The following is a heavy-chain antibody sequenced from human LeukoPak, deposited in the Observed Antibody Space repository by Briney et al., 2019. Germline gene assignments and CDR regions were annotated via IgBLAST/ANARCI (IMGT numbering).Heavy chain of an antibody. D-gene: IGHD3-10*01. CDR3: ASLWDPSYY. CDR2: INPNSGGT. Sequence: ASVKVSCKASGYTFTGYYMHWVRQAPGQGIEWMGWINPNSGGTNYAQKFQGRVTMTRDTSISTAYMELSRMTSDDTAVYYCASLWDPSYYWGQGTLVTVSS. CDR1: GYTFTGYY. J-gene: IGHJ4*02. V-gene: IGHV1-2*02.